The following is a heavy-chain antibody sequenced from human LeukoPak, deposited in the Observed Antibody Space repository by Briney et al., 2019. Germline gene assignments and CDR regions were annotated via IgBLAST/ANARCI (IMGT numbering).Heavy chain of an antibody. Sequence: PGGSLRLSCAASGFTFSSYAMSWVRQAPGKGLEWVSGIRHSGVDSSYADSVKGRFTISRDNSKNTLYLQMNSLRAEDTAIYYCAKKYGVTVYGSGLNYFDYWGQGTLVTVSS. D-gene: IGHD6-19*01. V-gene: IGHV3-23*01. CDR1: GFTFSSYA. CDR2: IRHSGVDS. CDR3: AKKYGVTVYGSGLNYFDY. J-gene: IGHJ4*02.